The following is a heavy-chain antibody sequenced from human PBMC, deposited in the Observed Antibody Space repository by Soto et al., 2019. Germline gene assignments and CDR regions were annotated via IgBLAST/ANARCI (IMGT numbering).Heavy chain of an antibody. J-gene: IGHJ4*02. V-gene: IGHV3-74*01. CDR1: GFTFSSYW. Sequence: GGSLRLSCAASGFTFSSYWMHWVRQAPGKGLVWVSRINSDGSSTSYADSVKGRFTISRDNAKNTLYLQMNSLRAEDTAVYYCASPYCSGGSCYLDYWGQGTLVTVSS. CDR2: INSDGSST. D-gene: IGHD2-15*01. CDR3: ASPYCSGGSCYLDY.